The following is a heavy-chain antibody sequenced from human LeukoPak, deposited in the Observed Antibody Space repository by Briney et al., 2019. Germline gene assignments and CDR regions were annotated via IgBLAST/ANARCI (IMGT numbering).Heavy chain of an antibody. CDR3: ASQGYPTPPYCSGGSCNPYDY. V-gene: IGHV1-46*01. J-gene: IGHJ4*02. Sequence: GASVKVSCKASGYTFTSYYMHWVRQAPGQGLEWMGIINPSGGSTNYAQKFQGRVTITADESTSTAYMELSSLRSEDTAVYYCASQGYPTPPYCSGGSCNPYDYWGQGTLVTVSS. D-gene: IGHD2-15*01. CDR2: INPSGGST. CDR1: GYTFTSYY.